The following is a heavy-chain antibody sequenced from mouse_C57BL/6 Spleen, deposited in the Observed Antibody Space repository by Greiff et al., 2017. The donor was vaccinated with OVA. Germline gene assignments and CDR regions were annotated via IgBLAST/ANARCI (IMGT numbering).Heavy chain of an antibody. CDR2: ISYDGSN. V-gene: IGHV3-6*01. J-gene: IGHJ4*01. CDR3: ARGKNYYSNYPYAMDY. CDR1: GYSITSGYY. D-gene: IGHD2-5*01. Sequence: EVKLMESGPGLVKPSQSLSLTCSVTGYSITSGYYWNWIRQFPGNKLEWMGYISYDGSNNYNPSLKNRISITRDTSKNQFFLKLNSVTTEDTATYYCARGKNYYSNYPYAMDYWGQGTSVTVSS.